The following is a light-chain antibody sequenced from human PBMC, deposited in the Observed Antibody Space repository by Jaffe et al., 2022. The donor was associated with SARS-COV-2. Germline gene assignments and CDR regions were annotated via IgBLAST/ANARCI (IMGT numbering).Light chain of an antibody. Sequence: QSVLTQPPSVSAAPGQKVTISCSGRSSNIGNNYVSWYQQLPGTAPKLLIYENNKRPSGIPDRFSGSKSGTSATLGITGLQTGDEAGYYCNTWDNSLSAVVFGGGTKLTVL. CDR2: ENN. CDR3: NTWDNSLSAVV. CDR1: SSNIGNNY. J-gene: IGLJ2*01. V-gene: IGLV1-51*02.